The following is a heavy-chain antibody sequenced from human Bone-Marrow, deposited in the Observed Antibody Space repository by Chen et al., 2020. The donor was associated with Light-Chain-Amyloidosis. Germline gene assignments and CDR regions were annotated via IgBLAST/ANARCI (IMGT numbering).Heavy chain of an antibody. J-gene: IGHJ4*02. V-gene: IGHV3-74*01. CDR2: LNEDGSVV. Sequence: EVPLVESGGGLVKPGGSLRLSCAASGFTFSLYGMHWVRQAPGKGPVWVSRLNEDGSVVTYADSVQGRFTISRDNAKNTMYLQMYSLRAEDTAVYYCVRDLVGGEDYWGQGTRVTVSS. CDR3: VRDLVGGEDY. D-gene: IGHD2-15*01. CDR1: GFTFSLYG.